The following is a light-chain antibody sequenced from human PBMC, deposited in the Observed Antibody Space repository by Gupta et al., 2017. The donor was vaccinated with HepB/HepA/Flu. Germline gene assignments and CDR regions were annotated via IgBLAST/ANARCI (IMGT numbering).Light chain of an antibody. CDR1: QSRLHSNGYNY. CDR3: MQALQTPFT. J-gene: IGKJ3*01. V-gene: IGKV2-28*01. CDR2: LGS. Sequence: DIVMTQSPLSLPVTPGEPASISCRSSQSRLHSNGYNYLDWYLQKPGQSPQLLIYLGSNRASGVPDRFSGSGSGTDFTLKISRVEAEDVGVYYCMQALQTPFTFGHGTNVDIK.